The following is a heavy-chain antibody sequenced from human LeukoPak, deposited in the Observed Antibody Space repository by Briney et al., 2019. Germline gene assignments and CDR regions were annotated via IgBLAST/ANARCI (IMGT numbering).Heavy chain of an antibody. Sequence: GGSLRLSCAASGFTFSSYWMHWVRQAPGKGLVWVSRINSDGSSTSYADSVKGRFTISRDNAKNTLYLQMNSLRAEDTAVYYCAKAHLRGYSYGDYYYYYGMDVWGQGTTVTVSS. CDR3: AKAHLRGYSYGDYYYYYGMDV. CDR1: GFTFSSYW. J-gene: IGHJ6*02. CDR2: INSDGSST. D-gene: IGHD5-18*01. V-gene: IGHV3-74*01.